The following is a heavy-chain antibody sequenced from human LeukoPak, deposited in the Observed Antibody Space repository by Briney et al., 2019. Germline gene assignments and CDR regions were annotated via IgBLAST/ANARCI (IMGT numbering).Heavy chain of an antibody. CDR1: GFTFSSYW. Sequence: PGGSLRLSCAASGFTFSSYWMHWVRQVPGKGLVWVSRINTDESSTTYADSVKGRFTISRDNAKNTLYLQMNSLRAEDTAVYCCARGTTGYNYGYLDYWGQGTLVTVSS. CDR2: INTDESST. V-gene: IGHV3-74*01. D-gene: IGHD5-24*01. CDR3: ARGTTGYNYGYLDY. J-gene: IGHJ4*02.